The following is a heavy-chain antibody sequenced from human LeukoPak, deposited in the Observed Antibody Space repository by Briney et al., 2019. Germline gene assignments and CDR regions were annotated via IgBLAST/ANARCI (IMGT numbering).Heavy chain of an antibody. V-gene: IGHV1-69*13. CDR1: GGTFSSYA. CDR2: IIPIFGTA. CDR3: ARDDIAAAGNWFDP. D-gene: IGHD6-13*01. Sequence: SVTVSCTASGGTFSSYAISWVRQAPGQGLEWMGGIIPIFGTANYAQKFQGRVTITADESTSTAYMELSSLRSEDTAVYYCARDDIAAAGNWFDPWGQGTLVTVSS. J-gene: IGHJ5*02.